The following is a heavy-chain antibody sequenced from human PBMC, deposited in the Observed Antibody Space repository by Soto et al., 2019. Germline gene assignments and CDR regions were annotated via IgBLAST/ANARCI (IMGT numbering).Heavy chain of an antibody. Sequence: QVQLVQSGAEVKKPGSSVKVSCKVSGGTFNIRWVRQAPGQGLEWMGGIIPAIDTANYARKFQGRVVISADRATNIVYMEMMSMTLEDTAVYYCARGSGADAFDIWGQGTMVTVSS. CDR2: IIPAIDTA. CDR3: ARGSGADAFDI. J-gene: IGHJ3*02. CDR1: GGTFN. D-gene: IGHD7-27*01. V-gene: IGHV1-69*06.